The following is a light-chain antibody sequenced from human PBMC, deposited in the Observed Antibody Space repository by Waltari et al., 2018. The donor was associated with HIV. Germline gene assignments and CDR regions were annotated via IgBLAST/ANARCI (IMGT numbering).Light chain of an antibody. CDR2: AAS. Sequence: DTQMTQSPSFLSVSIGDRVTLTCRASQGIRTYLAWYQQKPGKVPNLLIYAASTLQSGVPSRFSGSGSGTEFTLTISSLQPEDFATYYCQQLNSYPLTFGGGTKVEIK. J-gene: IGKJ4*01. CDR1: QGIRTY. V-gene: IGKV1-9*01. CDR3: QQLNSYPLT.